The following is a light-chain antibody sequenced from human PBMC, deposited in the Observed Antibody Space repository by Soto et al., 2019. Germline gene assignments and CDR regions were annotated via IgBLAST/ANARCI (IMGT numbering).Light chain of an antibody. CDR1: QSVSSSY. CDR2: GAS. V-gene: IGKV3-20*01. Sequence: EIALTQSPGTLSLSPGERATLSCRASQSVSSSYLAWYQQKPGQAPRLLIYGASTRAPGIPDRFSGSGSGTDFTLTISRLEPEDFAVYYCQQYDSSLYTFGLGTKLEI. CDR3: QQYDSSLYT. J-gene: IGKJ2*01.